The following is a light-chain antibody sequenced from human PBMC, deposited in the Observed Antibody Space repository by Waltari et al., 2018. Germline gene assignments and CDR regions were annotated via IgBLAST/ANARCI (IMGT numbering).Light chain of an antibody. CDR1: WSNIGAGYD. Sequence: QSVLTQPPSVSGAPGQRVTISCTGSWSNIGAGYDVHWYQQLPGNAPTLLVYGVNTRPPGVPDRFFGSNSGTSASLAIPGLQPEDEADYYCQSYDTSLGVVFGGGTKLTVL. CDR3: QSYDTSLGVV. CDR2: GVN. V-gene: IGLV1-40*01. J-gene: IGLJ2*01.